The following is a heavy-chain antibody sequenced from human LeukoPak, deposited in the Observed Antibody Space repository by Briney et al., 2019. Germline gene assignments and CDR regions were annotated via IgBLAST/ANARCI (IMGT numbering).Heavy chain of an antibody. CDR3: LYYYDSSGYYFDY. Sequence: ASVKVSCKASGATFSIYAVSWVRQAPGQGLKWMGGINPIFGTVNYAQNFQGRVTITADESTSTAYMELSSLRSEDTAIYYCLYYYDSSGYYFDYWGQGTLVTVSS. V-gene: IGHV1-69*01. CDR1: GATFSIYA. CDR2: INPIFGTV. D-gene: IGHD3-22*01. J-gene: IGHJ4*02.